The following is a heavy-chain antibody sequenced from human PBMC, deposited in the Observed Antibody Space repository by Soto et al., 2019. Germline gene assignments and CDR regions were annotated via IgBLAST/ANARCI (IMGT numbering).Heavy chain of an antibody. V-gene: IGHV3-13*01. CDR3: ARALPETDAFDI. CDR1: GFTFSSYD. Sequence: GGSLRLSCAASGFTFSSYDMHWVRQATGKGLEWVSAIGTAGDTYYPGSVKGRFTISRENAKNSLYLQMNSLRAGDTAVYYCARALPETDAFDIWGQGTMVTVSS. J-gene: IGHJ3*02. CDR2: IGTAGDT.